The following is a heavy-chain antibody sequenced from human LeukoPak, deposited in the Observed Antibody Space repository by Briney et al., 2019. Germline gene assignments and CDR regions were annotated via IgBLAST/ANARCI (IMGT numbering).Heavy chain of an antibody. V-gene: IGHV4-4*07. CDR1: GGSIRINY. Sequence: SETLSLTCTVSGGSIRINYWTWIRQPAGKGLEWIGHIYATGSTTYNPSLKSRVTMSVDTSKNQFSLKLSSVTAADTAVYYCASLNPAWYFDYWGQGTLVTVSS. CDR2: IYATGST. CDR3: ASLNPAWYFDY. J-gene: IGHJ4*02.